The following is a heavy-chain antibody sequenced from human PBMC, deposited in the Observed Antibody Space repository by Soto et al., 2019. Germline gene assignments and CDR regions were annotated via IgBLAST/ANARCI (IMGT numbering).Heavy chain of an antibody. D-gene: IGHD3-3*01. CDR3: SSPRQGNYDFLSGYYALDY. CDR2: FYYTGGT. CDR1: GASISSSRSY. V-gene: IGHV4-39*01. J-gene: IGHJ4*02. Sequence: TLSLTCTVSGASISSSRSYWGWVRQPPGKGLEWIVSFYYTGGTYSTYYNPSLKSRVTISVDTSKSQFSLSLRSVTAADTAVYYCSSPRQGNYDFLSGYYALDYWGQGTLVTVSS.